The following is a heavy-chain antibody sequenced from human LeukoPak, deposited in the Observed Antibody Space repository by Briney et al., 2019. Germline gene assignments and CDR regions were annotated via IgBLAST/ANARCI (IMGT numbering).Heavy chain of an antibody. CDR2: ISSTSSYI. V-gene: IGHV3-21*01. Sequence: GGSLRLSCAASGFTFSSFSMNWVRQAPGKGLEWVSSISSTSSYIYYADSVKGRFTISRDKDKNSVYLQMTSLRAEDTAVYYCARDLGQYYDTSDNWFDPWGQGTLVTVSS. D-gene: IGHD3-22*01. J-gene: IGHJ5*02. CDR3: ARDLGQYYDTSDNWFDP. CDR1: GFTFSSFS.